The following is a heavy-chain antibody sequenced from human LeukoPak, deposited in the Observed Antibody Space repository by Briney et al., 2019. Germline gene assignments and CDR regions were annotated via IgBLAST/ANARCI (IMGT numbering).Heavy chain of an antibody. D-gene: IGHD2-21*02. CDR1: GGSISDYY. CDR2: IYHSGST. CDR3: AVYCGGDCYSGVNNWFDP. J-gene: IGHJ5*02. Sequence: SETLSLTCTVSGGSISDYYWSWIRQPPGKGLEWIGEIYHSGSTNYNPSLKSRVTISVDKSKNQFSLKLSSVTAADTAVYYCAVYCGGDCYSGVNNWFDPWGQGTLVTVSS. V-gene: IGHV4-59*12.